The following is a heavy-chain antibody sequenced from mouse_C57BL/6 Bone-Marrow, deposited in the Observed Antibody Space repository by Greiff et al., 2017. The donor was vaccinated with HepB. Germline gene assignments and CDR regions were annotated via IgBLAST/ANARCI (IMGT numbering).Heavy chain of an antibody. V-gene: IGHV1-55*01. CDR3: ARWEWYGSSYAWFAY. CDR2: IYPGSGST. CDR1: GYTFTSYW. D-gene: IGHD1-1*01. Sequence: QVQLQQPGAELVKPGASVKMSCKASGYTFTSYWITWVKQRPGQGLEWIGDIYPGSGSTNYNEKFKSKATLTVDTSSSTAYMQLSSLTSEDSAVYYCARWEWYGSSYAWFAYWGQGTLVTVSA. J-gene: IGHJ3*01.